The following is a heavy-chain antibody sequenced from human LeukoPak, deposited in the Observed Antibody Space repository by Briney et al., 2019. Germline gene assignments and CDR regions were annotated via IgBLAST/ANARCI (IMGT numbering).Heavy chain of an antibody. D-gene: IGHD4-23*01. J-gene: IGHJ4*02. CDR3: ARDLTVYGGNPLYYFDY. V-gene: IGHV3-66*01. Sequence: GGSLRLSCAASGFTVSSNCMSWVRQAPGKGLEWVSVIYSGGSTYYADSVKGRFTISRDISKNTLFLQMNSLRAEDTAVYYCARDLTVYGGNPLYYFDYWGQGTLVAVSS. CDR2: IYSGGST. CDR1: GFTVSSNC.